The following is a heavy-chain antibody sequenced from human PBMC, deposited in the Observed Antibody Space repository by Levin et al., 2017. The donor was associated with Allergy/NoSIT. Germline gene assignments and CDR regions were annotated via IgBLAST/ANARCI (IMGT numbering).Heavy chain of an antibody. CDR2: IIPILGIA. CDR1: GGTFSSYT. CDR3: ARAPRYCSGGSCYPDY. V-gene: IGHV1-69*02. D-gene: IGHD2-15*01. J-gene: IGHJ4*02. Sequence: SVKVSCKASGGTFSSYTISWVRQAPGQGLEWMGRIIPILGIANYAQKFQGRVTITADKSTRTAYMELSSLRSEDTAVYYCARAPRYCSGGSCYPDYWGQGTLVTVSS.